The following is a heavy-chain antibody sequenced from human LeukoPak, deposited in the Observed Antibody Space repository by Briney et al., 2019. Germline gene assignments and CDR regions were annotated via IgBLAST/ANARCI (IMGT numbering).Heavy chain of an antibody. CDR1: GYTFTGYY. Sequence: ASVTVSCKASGYTFTGYYIHWVRQAPGQGLEWIGWINPNNGGTNYAQKFQDRVTITRDTSISTAYMELSRLTSDDPAVYYCARDQNFHGSGGYYGIDCWGQGALVTVSS. J-gene: IGHJ4*02. V-gene: IGHV1-2*02. CDR3: ARDQNFHGSGGYYGIDC. D-gene: IGHD3-22*01. CDR2: INPNNGGT.